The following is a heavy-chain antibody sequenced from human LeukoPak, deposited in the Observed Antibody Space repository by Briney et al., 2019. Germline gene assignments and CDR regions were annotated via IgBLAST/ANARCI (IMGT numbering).Heavy chain of an antibody. J-gene: IGHJ4*02. V-gene: IGHV4-34*01. CDR3: AREPPGGTNGHNY. CDR2: INHSGST. Sequence: PSETLSLTCAVYGGSFSGYYWSWIRQPPGKGLEWIGEINHSGSTNYNPSLKSRVTISVDTSKNQFSLKLSSVTAADTAVYYCAREPPGGTNGHNYWGQGTLVTVSS. CDR1: GGSFSGYY. D-gene: IGHD1-26*01.